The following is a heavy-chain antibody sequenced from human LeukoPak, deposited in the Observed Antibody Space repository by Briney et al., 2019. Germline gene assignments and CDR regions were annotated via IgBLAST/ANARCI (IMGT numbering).Heavy chain of an antibody. J-gene: IGHJ5*02. CDR1: GGTFSSYA. Sequence: ASVKVSCKASGGTFSSYAISWVRQVPGQGLEWMGGIIPIFGTANYAQKFQGRVTITADESTSTAYMELSSLRSEDTAVYYCARARGYCSGGSCYSGRWFDPWGQGTLVTVSS. CDR3: ARARGYCSGGSCYSGRWFDP. D-gene: IGHD2-15*01. CDR2: IIPIFGTA. V-gene: IGHV1-69*13.